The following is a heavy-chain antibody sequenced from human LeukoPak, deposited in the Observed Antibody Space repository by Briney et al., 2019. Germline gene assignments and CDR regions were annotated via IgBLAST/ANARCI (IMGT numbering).Heavy chain of an antibody. J-gene: IGHJ3*02. D-gene: IGHD1-1*01. CDR2: IYTSGST. CDR3: ASTPTRNAFDI. V-gene: IGHV4-61*02. CDR1: GGSVSSGSYY. Sequence: PSETLSLTCTVSGGSVSSGSYYWSWIRQPPGKGLEWIGRIYTSGSTNYNPSLKSRVTISVDTSKNQFSLKLSSVTAADTAVYYCASTPTRNAFDIWGQGTMVTVSS.